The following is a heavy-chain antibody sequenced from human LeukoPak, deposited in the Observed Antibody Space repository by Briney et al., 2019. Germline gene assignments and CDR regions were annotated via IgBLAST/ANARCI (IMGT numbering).Heavy chain of an antibody. CDR1: GYTFTSYY. D-gene: IGHD3-10*01. V-gene: IGHV1-8*02. CDR3: ASLLWFGELKSDAFDI. Sequence: ASVKVSCKASGYTFTSYYMHWVRQAPGQGLEWMGWMNPNSGNTGYAQKFQGRVTMTRNTSISTAYMELSSLRSEDTAVYYCASLLWFGELKSDAFDIWGQGTMVTVSS. CDR2: MNPNSGNT. J-gene: IGHJ3*02.